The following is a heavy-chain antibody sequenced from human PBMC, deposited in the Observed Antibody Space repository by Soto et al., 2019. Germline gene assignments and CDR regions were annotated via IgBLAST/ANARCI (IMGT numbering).Heavy chain of an antibody. V-gene: IGHV3-23*01. CDR3: AIMWEPQDEASDV. D-gene: IGHD1-26*01. J-gene: IGHJ3*01. CDR1: GFAFSSYA. Sequence: EVQLLESGGGLVQPGGSLRLSCAASGFAFSSYAMTWVRQAPGKGLEWVSAVSDGGGATVYADSVKGRFTISRDNSKDTLFLQMIILIADDTAVYYCAIMWEPQDEASDVWGQGTMVTVSS. CDR2: VSDGGGAT.